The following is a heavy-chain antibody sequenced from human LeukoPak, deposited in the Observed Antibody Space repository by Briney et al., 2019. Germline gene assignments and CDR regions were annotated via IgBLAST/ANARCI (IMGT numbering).Heavy chain of an antibody. D-gene: IGHD3-16*01. Sequence: RSLRLSCATSGFTYSSYWMHWVRQAPGKGLVWVSRIKYDGSSTNYADSVKGRFTISRDNAKNTLYLQMNSLRAEDTAVYYCTRRGAASDAFDIWGQGTMVTVSS. V-gene: IGHV3-74*01. J-gene: IGHJ3*02. CDR3: TRRGAASDAFDI. CDR1: GFTYSSYW. CDR2: IKYDGSST.